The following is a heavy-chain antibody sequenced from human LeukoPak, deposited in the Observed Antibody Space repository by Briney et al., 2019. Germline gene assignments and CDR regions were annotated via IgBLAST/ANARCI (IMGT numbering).Heavy chain of an antibody. D-gene: IGHD3-3*01. CDR3: ASSGASTIFGVVNPNWFDP. Sequence: PGGSLRLSCAASGFTFSDYHMSWIRQAPGKGLEWVSYISSSGTTIYYADSVKGRFTISRDNAKNSLYLQMNSLRAEDTAVYYCASSGASTIFGVVNPNWFDPWGQGTLVTVSS. J-gene: IGHJ5*02. V-gene: IGHV3-11*04. CDR1: GFTFSDYH. CDR2: ISSSGTTI.